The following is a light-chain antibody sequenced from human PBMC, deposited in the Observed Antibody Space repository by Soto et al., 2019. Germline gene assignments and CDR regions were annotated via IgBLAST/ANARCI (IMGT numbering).Light chain of an antibody. CDR3: QQYGHSPRT. CDR1: QSVADNY. CDR2: AAS. J-gene: IGKJ1*01. Sequence: EIVLTQSPGTLSLSPGERATLSCRASQSVADNYLAWYQQKPGQAPRLLIYAASRRATGIPDTFSGSGSGTDFTLTINRLEPEYFALYYCQQYGHSPRTFGQGTRVEIK. V-gene: IGKV3-20*01.